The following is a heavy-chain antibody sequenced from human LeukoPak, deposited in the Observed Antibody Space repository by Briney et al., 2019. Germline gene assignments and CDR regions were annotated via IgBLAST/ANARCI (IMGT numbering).Heavy chain of an antibody. D-gene: IGHD5-24*01. J-gene: IGHJ4*02. CDR2: IKQDGSEK. CDR1: GFTFSSYW. CDR3: ARVDRERWLQLGFDY. V-gene: IGHV3-7*01. Sequence: GGSLRLSCAASGFTFSSYWMSWVRQAPGKGLEWVANIKQDGSEKYYVDSVKGRFTISRDNAKNSLCLQMNSLRAEDTAVYYCARVDRERWLQLGFDYWGQGTLVTVSS.